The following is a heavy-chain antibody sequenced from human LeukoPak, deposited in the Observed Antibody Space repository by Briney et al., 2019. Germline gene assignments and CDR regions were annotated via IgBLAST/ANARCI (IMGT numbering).Heavy chain of an antibody. J-gene: IGHJ4*02. CDR3: ARDSNFEYSSSRGLGR. D-gene: IGHD6-6*01. CDR1: GGSISSYY. V-gene: IGHV4-4*07. Sequence: SETLSLTCTVSGGSISSYYWSWIRQPAGKGLEWIGRIYASGSTYYNPSLKSRVTMSVDTSKNQFSLRLTTVTAADTAVYYCARDSNFEYSSSRGLGRWGQGTLVTVSS. CDR2: IYASGST.